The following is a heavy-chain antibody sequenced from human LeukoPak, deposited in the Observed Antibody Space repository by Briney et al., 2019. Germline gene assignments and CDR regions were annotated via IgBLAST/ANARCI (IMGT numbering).Heavy chain of an antibody. CDR2: IYTSGST. V-gene: IGHV4-4*07. Sequence: SETLSLTCTVSGGSSSSYYWSWIRQPAGKGLEWIGRIYTSGSTNYNPSLKSRVTMSVDTSKNQFSLKLSSVTAADTAVYYCARGRGYCSSTSCYDAFDIWGQGTMVTVSS. D-gene: IGHD2-2*01. CDR1: GGSSSSYY. CDR3: ARGRGYCSSTSCYDAFDI. J-gene: IGHJ3*02.